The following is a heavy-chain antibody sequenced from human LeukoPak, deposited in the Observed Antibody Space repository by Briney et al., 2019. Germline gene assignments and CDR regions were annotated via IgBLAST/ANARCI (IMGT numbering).Heavy chain of an antibody. CDR1: GGSISSYY. J-gene: IGHJ4*02. Sequence: SETLSLTCTVSGGSISSYYWSWLRQPAGKGLEWIGRIYTSGSTNYNPSLKSRVTMSVDTSKNQFSLKLSSVTAADTAVYYCAREGGTWIQLWLTPFDYRGQGTLVTVSS. V-gene: IGHV4-4*07. CDR3: AREGGTWIQLWLTPFDY. D-gene: IGHD5-18*01. CDR2: IYTSGST.